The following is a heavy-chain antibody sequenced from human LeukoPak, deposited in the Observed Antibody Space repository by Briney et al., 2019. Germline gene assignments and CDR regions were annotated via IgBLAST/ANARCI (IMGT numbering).Heavy chain of an antibody. CDR2: ISGSGGST. V-gene: IGHV3-23*01. D-gene: IGHD3-10*01. CDR3: AKDLGPYYGSGSYYNPLNYYYYGMDV. Sequence: GGSLRLSCAASGFTFSSYAMSWVRQAPGKGLEWVSAISGSGGSTYYADSVKGRFTISRDNSKNTLYLQMNSLRAEDTAVYYCAKDLGPYYGSGSYYNPLNYYYYGMDVWGQGTTVTVSS. J-gene: IGHJ6*02. CDR1: GFTFSSYA.